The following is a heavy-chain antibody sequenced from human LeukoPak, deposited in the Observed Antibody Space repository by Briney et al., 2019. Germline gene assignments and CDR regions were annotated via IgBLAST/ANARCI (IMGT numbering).Heavy chain of an antibody. CDR1: GFTFSSYG. D-gene: IGHD3-22*01. V-gene: IGHV3-33*01. J-gene: IGHJ4*02. Sequence: GGSLRLSCAASGFTFSSYGMHWVRQAPGKGLEWVAVIWYDGSNKYCADSVKGRFTISRDNSKNTLYLQMNSLRAEDTAVYYCAASSSGYCDYWGQGTLVTVSS. CDR2: IWYDGSNK. CDR3: AASSSGYCDY.